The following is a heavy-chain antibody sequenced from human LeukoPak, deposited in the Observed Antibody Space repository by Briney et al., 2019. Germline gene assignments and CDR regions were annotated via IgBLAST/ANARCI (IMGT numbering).Heavy chain of an antibody. CDR2: ISYDGSNE. V-gene: IGHV3-30-3*01. D-gene: IGHD6-13*01. CDR1: GFTFSSYA. CDR3: ANHRRGAGSWDLTPSYYFDY. J-gene: IGHJ4*02. Sequence: PGGSLRLSCAASGFTFSSYAIHWVRQAPGKGLEWVAVISYDGSNEYYAESVKGRFTLSRDNSKNTVYLQMNSLRAEDTAVYYCANHRRGAGSWDLTPSYYFDYWGQGTLVTVSS.